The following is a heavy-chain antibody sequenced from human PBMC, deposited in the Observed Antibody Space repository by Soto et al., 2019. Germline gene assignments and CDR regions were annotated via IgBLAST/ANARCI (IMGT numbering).Heavy chain of an antibody. CDR2: IKQDGSEK. CDR3: ARDSGAPLNSGYE. Sequence: SGGSLRLSCAASGFTFSSYWMSWVRQAPGKGLEWVANIKQDGSEKYYVDSVKGRFTISRDNAENSLYLQMNSLRAEDTAVYYCARDSGAPLNSGYEWGQGTLVTVSS. D-gene: IGHD5-12*01. J-gene: IGHJ4*02. CDR1: GFTFSSYW. V-gene: IGHV3-7*01.